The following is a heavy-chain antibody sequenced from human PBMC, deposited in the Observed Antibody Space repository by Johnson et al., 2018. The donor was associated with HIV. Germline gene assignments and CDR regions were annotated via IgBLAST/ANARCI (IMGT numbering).Heavy chain of an antibody. J-gene: IGHJ3*02. CDR2: IRGNGDST. Sequence: VQLVESGGGLEKPGGSLRLSCAASGFRFSSHAMIWVRQPPGQGLEWVSGIRGNGDSTFYADSVKGRFTMSRDNSKNTLYLQMNSLRAEDTAVYYCAREGGDGYSPSAFDIWGQGTMVTVSS. D-gene: IGHD5-24*01. V-gene: IGHV3-23*04. CDR1: GFRFSSHA. CDR3: AREGGDGYSPSAFDI.